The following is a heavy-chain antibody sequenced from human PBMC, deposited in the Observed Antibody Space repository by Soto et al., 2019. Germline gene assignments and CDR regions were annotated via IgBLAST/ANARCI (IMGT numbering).Heavy chain of an antibody. D-gene: IGHD2-15*01. CDR3: ARDLCRSGGSCYGHYYGMDV. J-gene: IGHJ6*02. CDR2: ISSSGSTI. Sequence: RLSCAASGFTFSDYYMSWIRQAPGKGLEWVSYISSSGSTIYYADSVKGRFTISRDNAKNSLYLQMNSLRAEDAAVYHCARDLCRSGGSCYGHYYGMDVWGQGTTVTVSS. V-gene: IGHV3-11*01. CDR1: GFTFSDYY.